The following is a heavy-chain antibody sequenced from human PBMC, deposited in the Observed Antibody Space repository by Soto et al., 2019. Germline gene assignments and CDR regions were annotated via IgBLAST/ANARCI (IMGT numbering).Heavy chain of an antibody. Sequence: QVQLVESGGGVVQPGRSLRLSCAASGFTFSSYGMHWVRQAPGKGLEWVAVIWYDGSNKYYADSVKGRFTISRDNSKNTLYLQMNSLRAEDTAVYYCARDSPNYGSGSYGGWFDPWGQGTLVTVSS. J-gene: IGHJ5*02. CDR3: ARDSPNYGSGSYGGWFDP. D-gene: IGHD3-10*01. CDR2: IWYDGSNK. V-gene: IGHV3-33*01. CDR1: GFTFSSYG.